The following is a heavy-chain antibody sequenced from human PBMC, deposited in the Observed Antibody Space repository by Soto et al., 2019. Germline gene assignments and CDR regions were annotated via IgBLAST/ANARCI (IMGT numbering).Heavy chain of an antibody. V-gene: IGHV3-74*01. CDR2: ISSDGSST. D-gene: IGHD2-15*01. CDR1: GFTFSTYW. J-gene: IGHJ5*02. CDR3: ARDHPGGDCFDP. Sequence: EVQLVESGGGLVQPGGSLRLSCAASGFTFSTYWMHWVRQAPGKGLVWVSRISSDGSSTSYADSVKGRFTISRDNAKNALYMQMNSLRADDPAVYYCARDHPGGDCFDPWGQGTLVTVSS.